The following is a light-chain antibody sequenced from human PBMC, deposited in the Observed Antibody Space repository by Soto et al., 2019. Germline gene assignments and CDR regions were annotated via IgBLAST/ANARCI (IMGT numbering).Light chain of an antibody. J-gene: IGKJ4*01. CDR2: GAS. CDR1: QNIGSN. Sequence: EIVMAQSPATLSVSPGETAILSCRASQNIGSNLAWYQQRPGQAPRLLIYGASSRATGTPDRFSGSGFGTQFTLTISRLEPEDFAVYYCQQYGSSPLTFGGGTKVDIK. CDR3: QQYGSSPLT. V-gene: IGKV3-20*01.